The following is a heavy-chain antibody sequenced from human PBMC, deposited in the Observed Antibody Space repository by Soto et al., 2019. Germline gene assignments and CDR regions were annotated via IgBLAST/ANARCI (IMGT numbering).Heavy chain of an antibody. Sequence: SETLSLTCTISGGSISVYYWSWIRQSPRQGLEWIGYVYDNGRPYYSPSLKSRVTISVDTSRKQFFLKVTSVSAADTAVYYCATSLWFGTQPEIWGPGTLVTVSS. J-gene: IGHJ4*02. D-gene: IGHD3-10*01. CDR2: VYDNGRP. CDR1: GGSISVYY. CDR3: ATSLWFGTQPEI. V-gene: IGHV4-59*12.